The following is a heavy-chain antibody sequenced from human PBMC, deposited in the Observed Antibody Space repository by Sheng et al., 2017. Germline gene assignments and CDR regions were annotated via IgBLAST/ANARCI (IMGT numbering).Heavy chain of an antibody. CDR3: ARSGWLQPSFWY. V-gene: IGHV4-61*02. CDR1: GGSISSGSYY. D-gene: IGHD5-12*01. J-gene: IGHJ4*02. CDR2: IYTSGST. Sequence: QVQLQESGPGLVKPSQTLSLTCTVSGGSISSGSYYWSWIRQPAGKGLEWIGRIYTSGSTNYNPSLKSRVTISVDTSKNQFSLKLSSVTAADTAVYYCARSGWLQPSFWYWGQGTLVTVSS.